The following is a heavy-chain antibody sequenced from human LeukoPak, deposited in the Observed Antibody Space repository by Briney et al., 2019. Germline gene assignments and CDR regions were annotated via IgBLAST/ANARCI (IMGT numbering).Heavy chain of an antibody. CDR1: GGSISSSSYY. V-gene: IGHV4-39*01. CDR2: IYYSGSG. CDR3: ARGGVVVVAATRDFDY. J-gene: IGHJ4*02. Sequence: PSETLSLTCSVSGGSISSSSYYWGWIRQPPGKGLEWIGSIYYSGSGYYNPSLKSRVTISVDTSKNQFSLKLSSVTAADTAVYYCARGGVVVVAATRDFDYWGQGTLVTVSS. D-gene: IGHD2-15*01.